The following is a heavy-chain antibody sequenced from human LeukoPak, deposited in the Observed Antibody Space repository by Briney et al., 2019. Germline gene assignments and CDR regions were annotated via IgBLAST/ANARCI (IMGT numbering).Heavy chain of an antibody. V-gene: IGHV3-53*01. CDR1: GFIVNTYY. J-gene: IGHJ4*02. Sequence: GGSLRLSCAASGFIVNTYYMSGVRKAPGKGLGWVSIIYSDGSTYYADSVKGRFTISRDTSKNTLYLQMNSLRAEDTAVYYCARIYSGSHYSWGQGTLVTISS. CDR2: IYSDGST. CDR3: ARIYSGSHYS. D-gene: IGHD1-26*01.